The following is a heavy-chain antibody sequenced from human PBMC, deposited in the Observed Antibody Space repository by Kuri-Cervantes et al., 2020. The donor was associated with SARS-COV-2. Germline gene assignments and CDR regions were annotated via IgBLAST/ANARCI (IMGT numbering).Heavy chain of an antibody. V-gene: IGHV3-21*01. CDR2: ISSSSSYI. Sequence: GGSLRLSCAASGVTFSSYSMNWVRQAPGKGLEWVSSISSSSSYIYYADSVKGRFTISRDNAKNSLYLQMNSLRAEDTAVYYCARGKDIVVVPAAIRYYYYYYMDVWGKGTTVTVSS. J-gene: IGHJ6*03. CDR1: GVTFSSYS. CDR3: ARGKDIVVVPAAIRYYYYYYMDV. D-gene: IGHD2-2*02.